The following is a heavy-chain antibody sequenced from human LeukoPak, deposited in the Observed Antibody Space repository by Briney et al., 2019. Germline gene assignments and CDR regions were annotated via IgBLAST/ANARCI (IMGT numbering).Heavy chain of an antibody. J-gene: IGHJ4*02. CDR2: IYYSGST. D-gene: IGHD5-24*01. CDR3: AGGRDGYYYNYFDY. V-gene: IGHV4-39*01. Sequence: SETLSLTCTVSGGSISSSSYYWGWIRQPPGKGLEWIGSIYYSGSTYYNPSLKSRVTISVDTSKNQFSLKLSSVTAADTAVYYCAGGRDGYYYNYFDYWGRGTLVTVSS. CDR1: GGSISSSSYY.